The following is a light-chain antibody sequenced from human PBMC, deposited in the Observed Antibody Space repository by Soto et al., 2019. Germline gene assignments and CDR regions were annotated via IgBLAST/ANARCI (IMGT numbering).Light chain of an antibody. CDR1: QDISNY. CDR2: GPS. J-gene: IGKJ3*01. Sequence: DIQMTQSPSSLSASVGDTVTITCRASQDISNYLAGFQQKPGEAPKLLIYGPSTLESGVPSRFSGGKSGTDFTLTISGLQPEDVAIYYCQKYNSRPFTFGPGTKVEIQ. CDR3: QKYNSRPFT. V-gene: IGKV1-27*01.